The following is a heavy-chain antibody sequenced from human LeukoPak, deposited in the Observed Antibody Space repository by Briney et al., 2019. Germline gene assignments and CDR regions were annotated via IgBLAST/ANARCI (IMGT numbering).Heavy chain of an antibody. CDR3: ARDSSGDYFDY. CDR2: IYTSGST. V-gene: IGHV4-61*02. J-gene: IGHJ4*02. D-gene: IGHD3-10*01. Sequence: SETLSPTCSVSGGSISSGSYYWSWIRQPAGKGLEWIGRIYTSGSTNYNPSLKSRVTISVDTSKNQFSLKLSSVTAADTAVYYCARDSSGDYFDYWGQGTLVTVSS. CDR1: GGSISSGSYY.